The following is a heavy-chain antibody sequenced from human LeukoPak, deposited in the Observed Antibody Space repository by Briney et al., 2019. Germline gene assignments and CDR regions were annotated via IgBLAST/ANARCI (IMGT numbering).Heavy chain of an antibody. CDR1: GYTFTDYY. V-gene: IGHV1-2*02. CDR2: INPNSGGT. D-gene: IGHD3-16*01. CDR3: ARDPPEGGSYDY. J-gene: IGHJ4*02. Sequence: ASVKVSCKASGYTFTDYYIHWVRQAPGQGLEWMGWINPNSGGTNYAQKFQGRVTTTRDTSINTAYMELSSLRSDDTAVYYCARDPPEGGSYDYWGQGTLVTVSS.